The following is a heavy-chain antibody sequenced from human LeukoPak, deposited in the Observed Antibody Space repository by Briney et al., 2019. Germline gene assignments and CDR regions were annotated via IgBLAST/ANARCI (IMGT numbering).Heavy chain of an antibody. Sequence: PSETLSLTCTVSGGSISSGSYYWSWIRQPPGKGLEWIGYIYYSGSTNYNPSLKSRVTISVDTSKNQFSLKLSSVTAADTAVYYCARSLYSSSWYYFDYWGQGTLVTVSS. V-gene: IGHV4-61*01. CDR1: GGSISSGSYY. CDR3: ARSLYSSSWYYFDY. D-gene: IGHD6-13*01. CDR2: IYYSGST. J-gene: IGHJ4*02.